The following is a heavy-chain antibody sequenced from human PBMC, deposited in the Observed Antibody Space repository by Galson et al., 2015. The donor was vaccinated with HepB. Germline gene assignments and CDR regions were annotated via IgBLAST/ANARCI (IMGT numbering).Heavy chain of an antibody. Sequence: PALVKPTQTLTLTCTVSGFSLSNARMGVSWIRQPPGKALEWLAPIFSNDEKTYSTSLKSRLTISKDTSKSQVVLTMTNMDPVDTATYYCARMYNHDYGDYDGPNNWYFDLWGRGTLVTVSS. CDR3: ARMYNHDYGDYDGPNNWYFDL. D-gene: IGHD4-17*01. V-gene: IGHV2-26*01. CDR2: IFSNDEK. CDR1: GFSLSNARMG. J-gene: IGHJ2*01.